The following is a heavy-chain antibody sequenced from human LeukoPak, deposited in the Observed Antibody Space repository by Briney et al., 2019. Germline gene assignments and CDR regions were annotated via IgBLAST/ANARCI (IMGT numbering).Heavy chain of an antibody. Sequence: ASVKVSCKASGYTFTGYYMHWVRQAPGQGLEWMGWINPNSGGTNYAQKFQGRVTMTRDTSISTAYMELSRLRSDDTAVYYCARLDYDSGGYYPEIDYWGQGTLVTVSS. CDR1: GYTFTGYY. D-gene: IGHD3-22*01. J-gene: IGHJ4*02. V-gene: IGHV1-2*02. CDR3: ARLDYDSGGYYPEIDY. CDR2: INPNSGGT.